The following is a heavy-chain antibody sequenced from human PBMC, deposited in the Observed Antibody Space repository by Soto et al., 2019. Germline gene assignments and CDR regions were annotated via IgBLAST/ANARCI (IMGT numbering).Heavy chain of an antibody. J-gene: IGHJ5*02. CDR1: SVSIHNSHSF. D-gene: IGHD3-10*01. CDR3: AIDWFSPAGWFDP. V-gene: IGHV4-39*02. CDR2: VYYSGGA. Sequence: SETLSLTCAVSSVSIHNSHSFWGWIREPPGKGLEFIGSVYYSGGANYNPSLKSRVTISIDTSKNQFSLRVNSVTAADTAVYYCAIDWFSPAGWFDPWGQGTLVTVSS.